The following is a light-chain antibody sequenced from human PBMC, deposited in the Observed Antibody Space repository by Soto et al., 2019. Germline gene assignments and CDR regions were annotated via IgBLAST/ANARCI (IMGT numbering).Light chain of an antibody. CDR2: KAS. CDR3: QQYDTYRS. Sequence: DIQMTQSPSTLSASVGDRVTITCRASQSISSWLAWYQQKPWKAPKLLIYKASSLDRWVPSRFSGSGSGTEFTLTISSLQPDDFATYYCQQYDTYRSFGQGTKVEIK. CDR1: QSISSW. V-gene: IGKV1-5*03. J-gene: IGKJ1*01.